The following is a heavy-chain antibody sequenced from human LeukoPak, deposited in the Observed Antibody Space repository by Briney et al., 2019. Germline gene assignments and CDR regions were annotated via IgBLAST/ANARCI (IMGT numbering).Heavy chain of an antibody. CDR2: INPNSGGT. D-gene: IGHD4-11*01. CDR3: ARGMTTVTADWFDP. V-gene: IGHV1-2*02. Sequence: ASVKVSCKASGYTFTGYYMHWVRQAPEQGLEWMGWINPNSGGTNYAQKFQGRVTMTRDTSISTAYMELSRLRSDDTAVYYCARGMTTVTADWFDPWGQGTLVTVSS. CDR1: GYTFTGYY. J-gene: IGHJ5*02.